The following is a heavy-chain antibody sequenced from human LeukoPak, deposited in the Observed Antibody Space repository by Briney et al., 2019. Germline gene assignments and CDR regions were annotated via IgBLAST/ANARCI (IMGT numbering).Heavy chain of an antibody. Sequence: PGGSLRLSCAASGFTFSDYYMSWIRQAPGKGLEWVSYISNSGSTIYYADSVKGRFTISRDNAKNSLYLQMNSLRAEDTAVYYCAKKRSGWYGYYGMDVWGQGTTVTVSS. D-gene: IGHD6-19*01. CDR1: GFTFSDYY. CDR3: AKKRSGWYGYYGMDV. J-gene: IGHJ6*02. CDR2: ISNSGSTI. V-gene: IGHV3-11*01.